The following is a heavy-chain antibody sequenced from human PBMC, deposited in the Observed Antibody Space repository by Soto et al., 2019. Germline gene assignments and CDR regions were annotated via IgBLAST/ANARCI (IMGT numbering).Heavy chain of an antibody. CDR1: GFTFSSYN. D-gene: IGHD2-15*01. CDR3: ARARCSSGQCYYFDY. V-gene: IGHV3-64*02. CDR2: ISRSGDRT. J-gene: IGHJ4*02. Sequence: EVQLVESGEGLVQPGGSLRLSCAASGFTFSSYNIHWIRQAPGKGLEFVSAISRSGDRTYYADSVKGRFTITRDNSKNTVRIQMGSLRAEDMAVYYCARARCSSGQCYYFDYWGRGALVSVSS.